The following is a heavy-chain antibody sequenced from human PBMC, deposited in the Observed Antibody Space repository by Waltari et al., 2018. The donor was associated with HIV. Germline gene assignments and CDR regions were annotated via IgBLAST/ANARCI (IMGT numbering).Heavy chain of an antibody. Sequence: QIQLVQSGAEVKKPGASVKVSCKASGYTFIDNYIHWVRQAPGQGLEWMGWINPKSGGTNYTQRFQGRVTMTSDTSISTAYMELRRLKSDDTAVYYCARVYCSGGSCYFRFHPWGQGTLVTVSS. V-gene: IGHV1-2*02. J-gene: IGHJ5*02. D-gene: IGHD2-15*01. CDR3: ARVYCSGGSCYFRFHP. CDR2: INPKSGGT. CDR1: GYTFIDNY.